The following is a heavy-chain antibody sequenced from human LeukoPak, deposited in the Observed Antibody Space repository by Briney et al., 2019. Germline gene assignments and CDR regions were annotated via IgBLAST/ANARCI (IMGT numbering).Heavy chain of an antibody. CDR3: ARSLYGSGSYGRYYYGMDV. V-gene: IGHV1-46*01. J-gene: IGHJ6*02. D-gene: IGHD3-10*01. Sequence: ASVKVSCKASGYTFTSYYMHWVRQAPGQGLEWMGIINPSGGSTSYAQKFQGRVTMTRDTFTSTVYMELSNLRSEDTAVYYCARSLYGSGSYGRYYYGMDVWGQGTTVTVSS. CDR2: INPSGGST. CDR1: GYTFTSYY.